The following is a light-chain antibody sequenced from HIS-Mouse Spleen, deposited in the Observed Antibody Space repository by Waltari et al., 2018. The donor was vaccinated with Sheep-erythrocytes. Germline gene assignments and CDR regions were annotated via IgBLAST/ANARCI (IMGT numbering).Light chain of an antibody. CDR2: DVS. J-gene: IGLJ1*01. V-gene: IGLV2-11*01. CDR1: SRDVGGYNY. Sequence: QSALTQPRSVSGSPGQSVPIPCTGTSRDVGGYNYVSWYQQPPGKAPQLMIYDVSKRPSGVPDRFSGSKSGNTASLTISGLQAEDEADYYCCSYAGSYNHVFATGTKVTVL. CDR3: CSYAGSYNHV.